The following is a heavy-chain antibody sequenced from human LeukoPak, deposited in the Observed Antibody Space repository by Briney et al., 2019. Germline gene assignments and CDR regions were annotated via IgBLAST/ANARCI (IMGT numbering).Heavy chain of an antibody. J-gene: IGHJ4*02. D-gene: IGHD2-2*01. V-gene: IGHV3-11*01. CDR2: ISSSGSTT. Sequence: GGSLRLSCAASGFTFSDYYMSWIRQAPGKGLEWVSYISSSGSTTYYADSVKGRFTISRDNSKNTLYLQMNSLRAEDTAVYYCAKDLAEYQLLWTAGDYWGQGTLVTVSS. CDR3: AKDLAEYQLLWTAGDY. CDR1: GFTFSDYY.